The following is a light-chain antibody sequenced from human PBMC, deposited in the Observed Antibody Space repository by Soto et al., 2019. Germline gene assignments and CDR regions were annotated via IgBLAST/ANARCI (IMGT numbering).Light chain of an antibody. Sequence: QSALTQPPSASGTPGQRVTISCSGSRSNIGSNSVNWYQQHPGTAPKLIIYSQSQRPSGVPDRISGAKSGTSVTLAISGLQAEDEATYYCAVWDDSLNEVVFGGGTKLTVL. CDR2: SQS. V-gene: IGLV1-44*01. CDR1: RSNIGSNS. J-gene: IGLJ3*02. CDR3: AVWDDSLNEVV.